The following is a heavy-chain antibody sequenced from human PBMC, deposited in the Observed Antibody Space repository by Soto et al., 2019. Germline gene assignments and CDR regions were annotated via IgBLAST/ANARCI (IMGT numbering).Heavy chain of an antibody. CDR1: GGSISGGXXX. D-gene: IGHD4-17*01. V-gene: IGHV4-30-4*01. CDR2: TYDSGST. Sequence: QVQLQESGPGLVKPSETLSLTCTVSGGSISGGXXXXXXIRQPPGKGLEWIGYTYDSGSTYYNPSLKSRISISVDTSKNQFSLRLTSVTAADTAVYYCAREIIPLTTDWYFDLWGRGTLVTVSS. CDR3: AREIIPLTTDWYFDL. J-gene: IGHJ2*01.